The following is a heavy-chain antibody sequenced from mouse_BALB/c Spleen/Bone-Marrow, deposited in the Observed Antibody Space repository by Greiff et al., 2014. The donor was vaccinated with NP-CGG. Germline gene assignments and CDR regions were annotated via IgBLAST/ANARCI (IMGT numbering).Heavy chain of an antibody. CDR1: GFNIKDTY. Sequence: EVQLQQSGAELVKPGASVKLSCTASGFNIKDTYMHWVKQRPEQGLEWIGRIDPANGNTKYDPKFQGKATITADTSSNTAYLQLSSLTSEDTAVYYCARYALRYDYYATDYWGQGTSVTVSS. CDR2: IDPANGNT. D-gene: IGHD1-1*01. V-gene: IGHV14-3*02. J-gene: IGHJ4*01. CDR3: ARYALRYDYYATDY.